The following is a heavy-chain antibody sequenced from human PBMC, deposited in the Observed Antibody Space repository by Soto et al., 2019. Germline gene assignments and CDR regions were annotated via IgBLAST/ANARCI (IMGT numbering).Heavy chain of an antibody. CDR1: GFSFSSYT. CDR3: ALGDANGVCCTYEA. J-gene: IGHJ5*02. CDR2: ISRSSKYT. D-gene: IGHD2-8*01. Sequence: PGGSLRLSCQASGFSFSSYTMNCVRQAPGKGLEWVSSISRSSKYTNYAYADSVKGRFTISRDYAKNSLYLQMNSLRVEDTAVYYCALGDANGVCCTYEAWGQGTQVSV. V-gene: IGHV3-21*01.